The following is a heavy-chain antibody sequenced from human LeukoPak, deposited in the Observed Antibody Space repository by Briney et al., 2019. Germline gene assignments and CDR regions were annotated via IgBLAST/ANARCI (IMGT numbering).Heavy chain of an antibody. CDR2: MNTNSGNT. D-gene: IGHD6-13*01. CDR3: ARGNPGQQQLDYYYYYYMDV. V-gene: IGHV1-8*01. CDR1: GYTFTSYD. Sequence: ASVKVSCTSSGYTFTSYDINWVRHATGQGLEWMGWMNTNSGNTGYAQKFQGRVTMTRNTSISTAYMELSSLRSEDTAVYYCARGNPGQQQLDYYYYYYMDVWGKGTTVTVSS. J-gene: IGHJ6*03.